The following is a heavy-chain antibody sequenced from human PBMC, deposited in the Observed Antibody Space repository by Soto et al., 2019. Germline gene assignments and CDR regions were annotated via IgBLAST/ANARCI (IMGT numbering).Heavy chain of an antibody. D-gene: IGHD3-10*01. CDR2: VNPNTGHT. V-gene: IGHV1-8*01. CDR3: VRLFYYGSGSWVE. Sequence: QVQLVQSGAEVKKPGASVKVSCKASGYTFTSYDINWVRQATGQGLEWMGWVNPNTGHTGYAQKLQVRVTMTRNTSISKAYMELDSLRSEDTAVYYCVRLFYYGSGSWVEWGQGTLVTVSS. J-gene: IGHJ4*02. CDR1: GYTFTSYD.